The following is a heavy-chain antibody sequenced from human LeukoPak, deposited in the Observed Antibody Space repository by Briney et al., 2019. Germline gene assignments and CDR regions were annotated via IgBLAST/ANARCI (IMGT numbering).Heavy chain of an antibody. Sequence: VASVKVSCKASGYTFTSYAISWVRQAPGQGLEWMGRIIPILGIANYAQKFQGRVAITADKSTSTAYMELSSLRSEDTAVYYCASRLTFGALYYGMDVWGQGTTVTVSS. CDR2: IIPILGIA. V-gene: IGHV1-69*04. D-gene: IGHD3-16*01. J-gene: IGHJ6*02. CDR3: ASRLTFGALYYGMDV. CDR1: GYTFTSYA.